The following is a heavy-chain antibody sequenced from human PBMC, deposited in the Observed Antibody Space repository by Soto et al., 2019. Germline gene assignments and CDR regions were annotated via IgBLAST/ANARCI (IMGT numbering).Heavy chain of an antibody. D-gene: IGHD6-19*01. Sequence: EVQLVESGGGLVQPGGSLRLSCAASGLIFSDYHMDWVRQAPGKGLEWVGRIRRKANSYTTEYAASVKGTFTISRDDSKNSLYLQMNSLKSVDTAVYYCAMLGGWSGGSSGMDVWGQGTTVTLS. CDR2: IRRKANSYTT. CDR3: AMLGGWSGGSSGMDV. CDR1: GLIFSDYH. J-gene: IGHJ6*02. V-gene: IGHV3-72*01.